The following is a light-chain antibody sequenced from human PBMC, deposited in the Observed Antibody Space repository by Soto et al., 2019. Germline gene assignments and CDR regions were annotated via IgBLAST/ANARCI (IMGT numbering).Light chain of an antibody. Sequence: EIVLTQSPGTLSLSPGERATLSCRASQTVTSGYLAWYQQKPGQAPRLLIYDASNRATGIPARFSGSGSGTDFTLTISSLEPEDFAVYYCQQRSNWPPLTFGQGTRLEIK. V-gene: IGKV3-11*01. CDR3: QQRSNWPPLT. CDR1: QTVTSGY. CDR2: DAS. J-gene: IGKJ5*01.